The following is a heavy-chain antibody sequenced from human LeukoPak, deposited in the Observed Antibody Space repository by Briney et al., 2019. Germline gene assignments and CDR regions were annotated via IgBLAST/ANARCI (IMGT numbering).Heavy chain of an antibody. CDR3: ASSPGDPGVAGLFDY. D-gene: IGHD6-19*01. CDR1: GFTFSSYA. J-gene: IGHJ4*02. Sequence: GGSLRLSCAASGFTFSSYAMSWVRQAPGKGLEWVSAISGSGGSTYYADSVKGRFTISRDNSKNTLYLQMNSLRAEDTAVYYCASSPGDPGVAGLFDYWGQGTLVTVSS. V-gene: IGHV3-23*01. CDR2: ISGSGGST.